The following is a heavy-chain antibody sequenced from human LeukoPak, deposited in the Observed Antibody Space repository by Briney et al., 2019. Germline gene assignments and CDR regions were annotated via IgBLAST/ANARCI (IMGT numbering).Heavy chain of an antibody. CDR1: GFTFSNAW. CDR3: ARGTYDIGDYYFDY. D-gene: IGHD3-9*01. V-gene: IGHV4-34*01. Sequence: GSLRLSCAASGFTFSNAWMSWVRQPPGKGLEWIGEINHSGSTNYNPSLKSRVTISVDTSKNQFSLKLSSVTAADTAVYYCARGTYDIGDYYFDYWGQGTLVTVSS. CDR2: INHSGST. J-gene: IGHJ4*02.